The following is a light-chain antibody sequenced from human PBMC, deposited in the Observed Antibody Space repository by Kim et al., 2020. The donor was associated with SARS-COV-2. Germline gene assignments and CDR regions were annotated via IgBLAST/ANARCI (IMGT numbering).Light chain of an antibody. J-gene: IGKJ2*03. CDR1: QDISNY. Sequence: SASVGDRVTSTCQASQDISNYLNWYQQKPGKAPKLLIYDASNLETGVPSRFSGSGSGTDFTFTISSLQPEDIATYYCQQYDNLQYSFGQGTKLEI. CDR2: DAS. CDR3: QQYDNLQYS. V-gene: IGKV1-33*01.